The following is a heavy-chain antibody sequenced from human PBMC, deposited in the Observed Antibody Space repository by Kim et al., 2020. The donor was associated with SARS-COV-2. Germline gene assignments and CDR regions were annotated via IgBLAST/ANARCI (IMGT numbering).Heavy chain of an antibody. D-gene: IGHD3-16*01. V-gene: IGHV3-48*04. CDR2: ISSSSSTI. CDR1: GFTFSNYN. J-gene: IGHJ4*02. Sequence: GGSLRLSCAASGFTFSNYNMNWVRQAPGKGLEWVSYISSSSSTIYYADSVKGRFTISRDNAKNSLYLQMNSLRAEDTAVYYCARDGGSVGLDYWGQGTLVTVSS. CDR3: ARDGGSVGLDY.